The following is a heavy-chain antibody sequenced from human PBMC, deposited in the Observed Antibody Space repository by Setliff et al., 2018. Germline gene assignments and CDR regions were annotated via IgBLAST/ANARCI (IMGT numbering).Heavy chain of an antibody. J-gene: IGHJ3*02. Sequence: GGSLRLSCAASGFTFSSYSMNWVRQAPGKGLEWVSSISSSSSYIYYADSVRGRFTISRDNAKNSLYLQMNSLRAEDTAVYYCARDLSGSYRVHAFDIWGQGAMVTVSS. V-gene: IGHV3-21*01. CDR3: ARDLSGSYRVHAFDI. D-gene: IGHD1-26*01. CDR2: ISSSSSYI. CDR1: GFTFSSYS.